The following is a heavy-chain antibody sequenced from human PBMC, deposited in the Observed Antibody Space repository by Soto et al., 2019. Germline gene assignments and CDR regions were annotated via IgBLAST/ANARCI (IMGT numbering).Heavy chain of an antibody. D-gene: IGHD3-16*01. V-gene: IGHV1-69*06. CDR2: IVPRFGSP. J-gene: IGHJ6*02. CDR1: GGTFSDFA. CDR3: ATDRIQLRLGKYSFNGMDV. Sequence: QVQLVQSGAEMRKPGSSLRVSCKASGGTFSDFAFSWVRQAPGQGLEWMGGIVPRFGSPNYAQKFGGRVTISADTSTSTVYMEVSSLRFDDTAVYFCATDRIQLRLGKYSFNGMDVWGQGTKITVSS.